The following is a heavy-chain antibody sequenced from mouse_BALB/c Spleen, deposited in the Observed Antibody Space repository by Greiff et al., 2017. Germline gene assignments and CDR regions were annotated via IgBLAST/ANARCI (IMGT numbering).Heavy chain of an antibody. Sequence: VKLVESGPGLVAPSQSLSITCTVSGFSLTGYGVNWVRQPPGKGLEWLGKIWGDGSTDYNSALKPRLSIRKDNSKSQVFLKMHSLQSDDTARYYCARDEGLRAWFAYWGQGTLVTVSA. J-gene: IGHJ3*01. CDR1: GFSLTGYG. D-gene: IGHD2-2*01. CDR2: IWGDGST. CDR3: ARDEGLRAWFAY. V-gene: IGHV2-6-7*01.